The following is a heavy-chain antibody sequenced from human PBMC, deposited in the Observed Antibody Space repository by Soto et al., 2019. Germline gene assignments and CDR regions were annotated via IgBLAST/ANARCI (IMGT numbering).Heavy chain of an antibody. Sequence: QVQLQESGPGLVKPSETLSLTCSVSGGSIGSYYWSWIRQPPGKGLEWIGYIYYSGSTNYNPSLMSRVPIPVDTSKNQCSLKLSSVTAADTAVYYCARGGWRQIDYWGQGTLVTVSS. D-gene: IGHD3-3*01. CDR2: IYYSGST. J-gene: IGHJ4*02. V-gene: IGHV4-59*08. CDR3: ARGGWRQIDY. CDR1: GGSIGSYY.